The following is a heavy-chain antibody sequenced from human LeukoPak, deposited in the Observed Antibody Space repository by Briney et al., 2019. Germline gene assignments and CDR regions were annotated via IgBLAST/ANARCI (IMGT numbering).Heavy chain of an antibody. V-gene: IGHV4-59*08. CDR3: ARLYCSSTSCKYYFDY. Sequence: SQTLSLTCAISGDSVSSKNGAWNWIRQSPGKGLEWIGYIYYSGSTNYNPSLKSRVTISVDTSKNQFSLKLSSVTAADTAVYYCARLYCSSTSCKYYFDYWGQGTLVTVSS. CDR2: IYYSGST. J-gene: IGHJ4*02. CDR1: GDSVSSKNGA. D-gene: IGHD2-2*01.